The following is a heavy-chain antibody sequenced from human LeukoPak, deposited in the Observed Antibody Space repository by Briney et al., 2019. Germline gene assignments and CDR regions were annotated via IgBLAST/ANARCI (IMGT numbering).Heavy chain of an antibody. CDR1: GFTFSSYA. Sequence: PGGSLRLSCAASGFTFSSYAMSWVRQAPGKGLEWVSGLTGSGGNTYYADSVKGRFTISRDNSKNTLSLQMNSLRAEYAAVYYCVKFRGIQHYNYHMDVWGKGTTVTVSS. J-gene: IGHJ6*03. D-gene: IGHD3-10*01. CDR2: LTGSGGNT. CDR3: VKFRGIQHYNYHMDV. V-gene: IGHV3-23*01.